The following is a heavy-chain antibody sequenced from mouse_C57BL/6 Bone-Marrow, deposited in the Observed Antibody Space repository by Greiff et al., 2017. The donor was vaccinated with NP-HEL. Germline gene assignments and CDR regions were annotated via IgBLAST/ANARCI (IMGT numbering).Heavy chain of an antibody. J-gene: IGHJ3*01. CDR3: ARAPMTTVVGAGFAY. CDR1: GYTFTSYW. Sequence: VQLQQPGAELVKPGASVKMSCKASGYTFTSYWITWVKQRPGQGLEWIGDIYPGSGSTNYNEKFKSKATLTVDTSSSTAYMQLSSLTSEDSAVYYCARAPMTTVVGAGFAYWGQGTLVTVSA. V-gene: IGHV1-55*01. D-gene: IGHD1-1*01. CDR2: IYPGSGST.